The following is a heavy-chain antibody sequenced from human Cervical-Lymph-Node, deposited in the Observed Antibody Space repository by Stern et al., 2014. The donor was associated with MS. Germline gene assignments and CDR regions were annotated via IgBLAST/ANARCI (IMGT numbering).Heavy chain of an antibody. Sequence: VQLVDSGAEVRKPGSSVRVSCKASGGTFITHAFNWVRQAPGQGLEWMGGIIPLFGSAHYAQQCQGRVTLVADRSTSTAYMELTNLRSEDTAVYYCATDGEMTTIGLQYWGQGTLVTVSS. CDR2: IIPLFGSA. V-gene: IGHV1-69*06. J-gene: IGHJ4*02. CDR3: ATDGEMTTIGLQY. CDR1: GGTFITHA. D-gene: IGHD5-24*01.